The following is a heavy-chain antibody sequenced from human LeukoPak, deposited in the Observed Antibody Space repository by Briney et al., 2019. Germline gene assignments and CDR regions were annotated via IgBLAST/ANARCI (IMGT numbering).Heavy chain of an antibody. CDR1: GFTFSSYS. Sequence: SGGSLRLSCAASGFTFSSYSMNWVRQAPGKGLEWVSYISSSSSTIYYADSVKGRFTISRDNAKNSLYLQMNSLRAEDTAVYYCARGESYYDILTGNLFDYWGQGTLVTVSS. CDR3: ARGESYYDILTGNLFDY. CDR2: ISSSSSTI. D-gene: IGHD3-9*01. J-gene: IGHJ4*02. V-gene: IGHV3-48*04.